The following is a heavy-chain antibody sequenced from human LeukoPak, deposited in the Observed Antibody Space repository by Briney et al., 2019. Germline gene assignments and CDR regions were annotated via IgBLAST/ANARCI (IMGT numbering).Heavy chain of an antibody. Sequence: GGSLRLSCAASGFTFSSYWMHWVRHAPGKGLVWVSRINSDGSSTSYADSVKGRFTTSRDNAKNTLYLQMNSLRAEDTAVYYCARAGIVGAQGWFDPWGQGTLVTVSS. V-gene: IGHV3-74*01. CDR3: ARAGIVGAQGWFDP. D-gene: IGHD1-26*01. CDR1: GFTFSSYW. J-gene: IGHJ5*02. CDR2: INSDGSST.